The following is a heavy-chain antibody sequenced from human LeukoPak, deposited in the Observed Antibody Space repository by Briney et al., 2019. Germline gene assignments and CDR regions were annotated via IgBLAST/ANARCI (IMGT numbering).Heavy chain of an antibody. D-gene: IGHD3-10*01. J-gene: IGHJ4*02. CDR1: GFTFSDYY. CDR3: ARDRRDYYGSGSYYWDY. V-gene: IGHV3-11*06. Sequence: GGSLRLSCAASGFTFSDYYMSWIRQAPGKGLEWVSYISSSSSYTNYADSVKGRFTISRDNAKSSLYLQMNSLRAEDTAVYYCARDRRDYYGSGSYYWDYWGQGTLVTVSS. CDR2: ISSSSSYT.